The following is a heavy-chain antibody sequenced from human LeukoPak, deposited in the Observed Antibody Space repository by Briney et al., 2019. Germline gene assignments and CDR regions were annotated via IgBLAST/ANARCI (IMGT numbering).Heavy chain of an antibody. Sequence: GGSLRLSCAASGFTFSSYGMHWVRQAPGKGLEWVAVISYDGSNKYYADSVKGRFTISRDNSKNTLYLQMNSLRAEDTAVYYCATGYSNAYYYYGVDVWGQGTTVTVSS. V-gene: IGHV3-30*03. CDR1: GFTFSSYG. J-gene: IGHJ6*02. CDR3: ATGYSNAYYYYGVDV. CDR2: ISYDGSNK. D-gene: IGHD4-11*01.